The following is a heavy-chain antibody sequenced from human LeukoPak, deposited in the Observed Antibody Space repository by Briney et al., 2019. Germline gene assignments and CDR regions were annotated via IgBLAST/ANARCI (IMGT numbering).Heavy chain of an antibody. D-gene: IGHD6-13*01. Sequence: ASVKVSCKASGYTFTGNYMYWVRQAPGQGLEWMGRINPNSGGTNYAQKFQGRVTMTRDTSISTAYMELSRLTSDDTAVYYCARDQSVRLLQTSSTYFKHVFAIWGQGSMVTVSS. CDR2: INPNSGGT. CDR3: ARDQSVRLLQTSSTYFKHVFAI. CDR1: GYTFTGNY. J-gene: IGHJ3*02. V-gene: IGHV1-2*02.